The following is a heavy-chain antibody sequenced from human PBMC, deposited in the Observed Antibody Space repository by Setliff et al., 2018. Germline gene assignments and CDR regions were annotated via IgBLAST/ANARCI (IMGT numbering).Heavy chain of an antibody. CDR3: ARLYHNDNSADFRRAPFDV. CDR2: VYSGGSP. V-gene: IGHV4-59*01. J-gene: IGHJ3*01. Sequence: SETLSLTCKVSGDSMIGYYWSWIRQPPGKGLDWIGYVYSGGSPNYSPSFKSRVTMSIDTSKNQFSLKLKSVTAADTAVYYCARLYHNDNSADFRRAPFDVWGQGMRVT. D-gene: IGHD3-22*01. CDR1: GDSMIGYY.